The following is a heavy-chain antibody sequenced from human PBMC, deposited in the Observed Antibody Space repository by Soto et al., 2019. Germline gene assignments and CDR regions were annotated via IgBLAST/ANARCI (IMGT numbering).Heavy chain of an antibody. D-gene: IGHD3-3*01. J-gene: IGHJ4*02. CDR1: GFTFSSYW. CDR3: ARRRFLDICFDY. CDR2: IKQDGSEK. V-gene: IGHV3-7*01. Sequence: GGSLRLSCAASGFTFSSYWISWVCKAPGKGLERVASIKQDGSEKYYVDSVKGRFTISVDNAKNSLYLQMNSLRAEDTAVYYCARRRFLDICFDYWGQGTLVTVSS.